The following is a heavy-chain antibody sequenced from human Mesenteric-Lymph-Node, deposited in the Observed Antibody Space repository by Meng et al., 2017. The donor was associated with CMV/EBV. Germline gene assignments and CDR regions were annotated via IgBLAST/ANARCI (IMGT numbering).Heavy chain of an antibody. CDR1: GFTFSSYG. J-gene: IGHJ6*02. Sequence: GGSLRLSCAASGFTFSSYGMHWVRQAPGKGLEWVAFIRYDGSNKYYADSVKGRFTISRDNSKNTLYLQMNSLRAEDTAVYYCAKGTEEIVVVPAAMFAYYYYGMDVWGQGTTVTVSS. CDR2: IRYDGSNK. D-gene: IGHD2-2*01. CDR3: AKGTEEIVVVPAAMFAYYYYGMDV. V-gene: IGHV3-30*02.